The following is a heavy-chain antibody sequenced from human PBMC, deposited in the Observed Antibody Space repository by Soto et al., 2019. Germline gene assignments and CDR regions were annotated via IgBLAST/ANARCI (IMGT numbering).Heavy chain of an antibody. CDR3: EATTGY. CDR1: GYTFTDYD. CDR2: MSRDSGNT. J-gene: IGHJ4*02. D-gene: IGHD1-1*01. V-gene: IGHV1-8*01. Sequence: QVQVVQSRAEVKRPGASVRVSCKASGYTFTDYDINWVRQATGQGLEWMGWMSRDSGNTGYAQQFQGRVTMTRNTSISTAYMELSSLRSEDSAVYFCEATTGYWGQGTMVTVSS.